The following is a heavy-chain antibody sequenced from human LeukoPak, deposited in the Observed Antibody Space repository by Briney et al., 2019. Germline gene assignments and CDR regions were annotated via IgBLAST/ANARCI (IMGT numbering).Heavy chain of an antibody. Sequence: PGGSLRLSCAASGFTFSSYGMHWVRQAPGKGLEWVAVISYDGSSKYCADSVKGRFTISRDNSKNTLYLQMNRLRAEDTAVYYCAKDSRFLEWLSPLDYWGQGILVTVSS. D-gene: IGHD3-3*01. CDR2: ISYDGSSK. CDR3: AKDSRFLEWLSPLDY. J-gene: IGHJ4*02. CDR1: GFTFSSYG. V-gene: IGHV3-30*18.